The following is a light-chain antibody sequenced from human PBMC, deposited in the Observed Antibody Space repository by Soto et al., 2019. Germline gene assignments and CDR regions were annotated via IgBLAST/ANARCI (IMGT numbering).Light chain of an antibody. Sequence: DIQMTQSPSTLSASVGDRVTITCRASQSINSWLAWYQQKPGKAPNLLIYKASSLESGVPSRFSGSGSGTEFTLTISSLQPDDFAPYYCQQYDSYSWTFGHGTKVDIK. CDR1: QSINSW. CDR2: KAS. V-gene: IGKV1-5*03. CDR3: QQYDSYSWT. J-gene: IGKJ1*01.